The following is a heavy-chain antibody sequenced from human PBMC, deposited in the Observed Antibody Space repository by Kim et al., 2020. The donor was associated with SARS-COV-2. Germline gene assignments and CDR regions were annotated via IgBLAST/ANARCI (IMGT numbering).Heavy chain of an antibody. CDR1: GGSISSYY. D-gene: IGHD2-15*01. CDR3: ARRSLGYCSGGSCQQAFDI. J-gene: IGHJ3*02. Sequence: SETLSLTCTVSGGSISSYYWSWIRQPPGKGLEWIGYIYYSGSTNYNPSLKSRVTISVDTSKNQFSLKLISVTAADTAVYYCARRSLGYCSGGSCQQAFDIWGQGTMVTVSS. V-gene: IGHV4-59*08. CDR2: IYYSGST.